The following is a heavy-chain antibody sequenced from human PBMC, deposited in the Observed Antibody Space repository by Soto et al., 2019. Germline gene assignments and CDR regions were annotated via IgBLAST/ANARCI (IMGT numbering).Heavy chain of an antibody. CDR2: ISNSGGLT. CDR1: GFTFSSFA. CDR3: AKDAPWMGGHFDF. J-gene: IGHJ4*02. V-gene: IGHV3-23*01. Sequence: EVQLLESGGALVQPGGSLRLSCAASGFTFSSFAMYWVRQAPGKGMEWLSLISNSGGLTYYADSVKGRFTISRDNSNTTMYLQLKSLRADDTAVYFCAKDAPWMGGHFDFWGQGDQVTVSS. D-gene: IGHD1-26*01.